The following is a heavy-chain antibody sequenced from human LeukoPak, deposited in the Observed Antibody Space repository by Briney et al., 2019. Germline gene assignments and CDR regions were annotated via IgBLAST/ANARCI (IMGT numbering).Heavy chain of an antibody. D-gene: IGHD5-24*01. CDR1: GDSISSGGYY. J-gene: IGHJ3*02. V-gene: IGHV4-31*03. CDR2: IYYTGIT. CDR3: ARDLAGEIPKDDAFDI. Sequence: RASETLSLTCTVSGDSISSGGYYWSWIRQHPGKGLEWIGHIYYTGITYYNPSLKSRLTTSVGTSKNQFSLNLRSVTAADTAVYYCARDLAGEIPKDDAFDIWGQGTMVTVSS.